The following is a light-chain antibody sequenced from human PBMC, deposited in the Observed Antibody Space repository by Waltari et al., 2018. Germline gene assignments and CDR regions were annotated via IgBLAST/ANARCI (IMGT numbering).Light chain of an antibody. Sequence: QSALTQPASVSGSPGQSITISCTGTSSDVGRYNYVAWYQHNPGKAPKVMIYAVSNRPSGVSDRFSGTKSGKAASLTISGLQAEDEGDYYCSSYTTTNTLENYVFGSGTRVTVL. CDR1: SSDVGRYNY. V-gene: IGLV2-14*01. CDR3: SSYTTTNTLENYV. CDR2: AVS. J-gene: IGLJ1*01.